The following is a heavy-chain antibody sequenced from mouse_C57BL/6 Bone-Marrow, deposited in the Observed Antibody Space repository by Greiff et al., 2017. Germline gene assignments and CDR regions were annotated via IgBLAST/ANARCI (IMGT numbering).Heavy chain of an antibody. CDR1: GYTFTSYW. CDR3: ARPSYDGYPWYFEV. D-gene: IGHD2-3*01. Sequence: QVQLQQPGAELVMPGASVKLSCKASGYTFTSYWMHWVKQRPGQGLEWIGEIDPSDSYTNYNQKFKGKSTLTVDKSYSTAYMQLSSLTSEDSAVYDCARPSYDGYPWYFEVWGTGTTVTVSS. CDR2: IDPSDSYT. J-gene: IGHJ1*03. V-gene: IGHV1-69*01.